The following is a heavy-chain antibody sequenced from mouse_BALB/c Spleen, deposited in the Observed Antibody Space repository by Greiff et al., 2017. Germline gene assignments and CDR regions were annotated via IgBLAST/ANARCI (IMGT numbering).Heavy chain of an antibody. D-gene: IGHD1-2*01. V-gene: IGHV5-9-3*01. CDR1: GFTFSSYA. Sequence: EVKLMESGGGLVKPGGSLKLSCAASGFTFSSYAMSWVRQTPEKRLEWVATISSGGSYTYYPDSVRGRYTTTRDNAKDTLYLKMRSLRSEDTSMYYCASCATATNFDYWGQGTTLTVSS. J-gene: IGHJ2*01. CDR2: ISSGGSYT. CDR3: ASCATATNFDY.